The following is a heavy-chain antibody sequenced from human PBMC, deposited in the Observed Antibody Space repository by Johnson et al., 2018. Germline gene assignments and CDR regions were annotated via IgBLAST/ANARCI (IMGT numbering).Heavy chain of an antibody. CDR3: ARERRRISMIVVVKASHGAFDI. J-gene: IGHJ3*02. CDR1: GFTFSSYA. V-gene: IGHV3-23*04. CDR2: ISGSGGST. Sequence: VQLVESGGGLVQPGGSLRLSCAASGFTFSSYAMSWVRQAPGKGLEWVSAISGSGGSTYYADSVKGRFTISRDNSKNTLYLKMNSLRAEDTAVYYCARERRRISMIVVVKASHGAFDIWGQGTMVTVSS. D-gene: IGHD3-22*01.